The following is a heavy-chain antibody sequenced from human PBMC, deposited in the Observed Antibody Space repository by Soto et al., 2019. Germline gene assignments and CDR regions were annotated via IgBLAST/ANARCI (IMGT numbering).Heavy chain of an antibody. CDR2: IKLDGSLK. Sequence: GGSLRLSCAASGFTFSNYWMSWVRQAPGKGLEWVANIKLDGSLKYYVDSVKGRFTISRDNARNSLYLQMNSLRAEDTAVYYCARDIVTSASAFDFWGQGTMVTVSS. CDR1: GFTFSNYW. D-gene: IGHD1-26*01. CDR3: ARDIVTSASAFDF. J-gene: IGHJ3*01. V-gene: IGHV3-7*01.